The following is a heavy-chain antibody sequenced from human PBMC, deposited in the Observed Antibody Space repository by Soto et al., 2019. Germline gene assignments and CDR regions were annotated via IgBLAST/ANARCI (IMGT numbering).Heavy chain of an antibody. J-gene: IGHJ6*02. Sequence: EGQLIESGGGLVKPGGSLTLSCAASGFNFNYAWMTWVRQVPGKGLEWVGRIKSKPGGGTTDFAAPVKGRFIISRDDSKNTIYLQMNSLKAEDTARYYCTKVYKVEQQVMDVWGQGTTVTVSS. CDR1: GFNFNYAW. D-gene: IGHD1-1*01. CDR3: TKVYKVEQQVMDV. CDR2: IKSKPGGGTT. V-gene: IGHV3-15*05.